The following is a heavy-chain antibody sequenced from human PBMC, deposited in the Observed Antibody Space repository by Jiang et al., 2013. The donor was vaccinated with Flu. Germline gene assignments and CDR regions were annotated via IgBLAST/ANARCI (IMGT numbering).Heavy chain of an antibody. CDR3: ARIVVVTAIRGAFDI. D-gene: IGHD2-21*02. CDR2: IYPGDSDT. J-gene: IGHJ3*02. Sequence: PGKGLEWMGIIYPGDSDTRYSPSFQGHVTISADKSISTAYLQWSSLKASDTAMYYCARIVVVTAIRGAFDIWGQGTMVTVSS. V-gene: IGHV5-51*01.